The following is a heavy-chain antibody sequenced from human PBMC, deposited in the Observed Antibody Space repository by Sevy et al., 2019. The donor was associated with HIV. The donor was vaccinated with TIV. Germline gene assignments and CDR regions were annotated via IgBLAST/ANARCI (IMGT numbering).Heavy chain of an antibody. CDR2: FDPTGGSR. J-gene: IGHJ6*02. CDR3: ARDRDVSGNYLEYFYYAMDV. D-gene: IGHD1-26*01. Sequence: ASVKVSCKTSGYTFSTYYIYWVRQAPGQGLEWIGIFDPTGGSRSYAQRFQGRLTMTGDTSTSTAYMELGSLTSEDMAVYYCARDRDVSGNYLEYFYYAMDVWGQGTTVTVSS. CDR1: GYTFSTYY. V-gene: IGHV1-46*01.